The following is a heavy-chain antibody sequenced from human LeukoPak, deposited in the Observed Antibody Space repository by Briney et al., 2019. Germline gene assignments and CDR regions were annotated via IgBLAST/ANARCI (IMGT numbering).Heavy chain of an antibody. J-gene: IGHJ5*02. CDR2: ISNGKT. V-gene: IGHV3-23*01. Sequence: GGSLRLSCAASGFPFSNHAMSWVRQPPGKGLEWVSAISNGKTYYADSVRGRFTISRDDSKNMVYLQMNSLRDEDTALYYCVREAGYCASVCLKSDWFDPWGQGTLVTVSS. CDR3: VREAGYCASVCLKSDWFDP. CDR1: GFPFSNHA. D-gene: IGHD2-21*02.